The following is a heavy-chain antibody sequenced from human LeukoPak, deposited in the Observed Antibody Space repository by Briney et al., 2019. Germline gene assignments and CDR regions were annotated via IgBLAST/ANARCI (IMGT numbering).Heavy chain of an antibody. Sequence: SQTLSLTCAISGDSVSSNSAAWNWIRQSPSRGLEWLGRTYYRSKWYNDYAVSVKSRITINPDTSKNQFSLQLNSVTPEDTAVYYCARGDFIGYYYDSSGYLDYWGQGTLVTVSS. J-gene: IGHJ4*02. CDR2: TYYRSKWYN. CDR1: GDSVSSNSAA. CDR3: ARGDFIGYYYDSSGYLDY. D-gene: IGHD3-22*01. V-gene: IGHV6-1*01.